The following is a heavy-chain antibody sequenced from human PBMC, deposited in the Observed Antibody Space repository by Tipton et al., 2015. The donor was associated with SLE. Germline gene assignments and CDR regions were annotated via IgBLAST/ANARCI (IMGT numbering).Heavy chain of an antibody. J-gene: IGHJ4*02. V-gene: IGHV3-7*03. CDR2: INQDGSQT. Sequence: SLRLSCVVSGLTFSNFWLAWVRQAPGKGLEWVATINQDGSQTYYVDSVKGRFTISRDNAKNSVFLQMNNLRAEDTAVYYCTKDYYKRFDYWGQGTLVTVSS. CDR3: TKDYYKRFDY. CDR1: GLTFSNFW. D-gene: IGHD3-22*01.